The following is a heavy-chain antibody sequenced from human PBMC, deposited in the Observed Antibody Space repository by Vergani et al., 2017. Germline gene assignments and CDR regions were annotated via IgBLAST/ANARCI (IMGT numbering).Heavy chain of an antibody. CDR1: GFIFSTYA. Sequence: EVQLLESGGDLVQPGGSLRLSCTASGFIFSTYAMSWVRQAPGTGLEWVSTLSASDRRTHYADSVKGRFTISRDISKNTLFLHMNSLRPEDTAVYYCAKVGRSEVAGTFGAFDIWGQGTMVTVSS. CDR3: AKVGRSEVAGTFGAFDI. J-gene: IGHJ3*02. CDR2: LSASDRRT. D-gene: IGHD6-19*01. V-gene: IGHV3-23*01.